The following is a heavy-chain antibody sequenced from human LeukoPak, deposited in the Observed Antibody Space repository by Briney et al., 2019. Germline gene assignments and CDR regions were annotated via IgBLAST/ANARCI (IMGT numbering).Heavy chain of an antibody. J-gene: IGHJ4*02. Sequence: GGSLRLSCAASGFTFSSYAMIWVRQAPGKGLEWVSAISDNGVITYYADSVKGRFTISRDNSKNTVFVQMSSLRAEDTAVYYCAKADVHTACFDYWGQGTLVSVSS. V-gene: IGHV3-23*01. CDR1: GFTFSSYA. CDR2: ISDNGVIT. CDR3: AKADVHTACFDY. D-gene: IGHD5-18*01.